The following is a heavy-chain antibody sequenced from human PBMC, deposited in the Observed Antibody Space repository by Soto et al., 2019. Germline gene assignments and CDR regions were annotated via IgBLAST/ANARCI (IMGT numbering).Heavy chain of an antibody. J-gene: IGHJ5*02. V-gene: IGHV3-13*01. CDR1: GVTFSTFD. CDR2: IGTLSDT. Sequence: PGGALRVSCSVSGVTFSTFDIHWVRQAPGKGLEWVSGIGTLSDTFYAASVQGRFTISRQNAKNSVYLQMNSLRAGDTAFYYCARGRSFSYDSTPPPMFDPWGQGTLVTVSS. CDR3: ARGRSFSYDSTPPPMFDP. D-gene: IGHD3-10*01.